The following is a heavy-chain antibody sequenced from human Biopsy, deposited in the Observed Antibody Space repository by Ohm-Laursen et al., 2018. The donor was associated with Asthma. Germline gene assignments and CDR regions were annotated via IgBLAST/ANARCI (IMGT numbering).Heavy chain of an antibody. CDR1: DYTFNSAG. J-gene: IGHJ6*01. CDR2: ISVYNGNT. D-gene: IGHD3-10*01. Sequence: ASVKVSCKTSDYTFNSAGITWVRQAPGQGLEWMGWISVYNGNTKVAQKLQDRVTMITDTSTSTAYMELRSLRSDDTAVYFCARAVDYSHYYGIDVWGQGTTVTVSP. CDR3: ARAVDYSHYYGIDV. V-gene: IGHV1-18*01.